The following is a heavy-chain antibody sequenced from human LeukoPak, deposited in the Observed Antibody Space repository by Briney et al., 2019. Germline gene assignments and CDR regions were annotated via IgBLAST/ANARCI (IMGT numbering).Heavy chain of an antibody. Sequence: ASVKVSCKASGYTFTGYYMHWVRQAPGQGLEWMGWINPNSGGTNYAQKFQGRVTMTRDTSISTAYMELSRLRSDDTAVYYCATSRAYCGGDCYPTTFDYWGQGTLVTVSS. D-gene: IGHD2-21*02. CDR3: ATSRAYCGGDCYPTTFDY. V-gene: IGHV1-2*02. J-gene: IGHJ4*02. CDR1: GYTFTGYY. CDR2: INPNSGGT.